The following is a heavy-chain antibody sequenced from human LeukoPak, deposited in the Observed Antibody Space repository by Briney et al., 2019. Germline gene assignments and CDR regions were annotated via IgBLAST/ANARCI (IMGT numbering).Heavy chain of an antibody. D-gene: IGHD3-22*01. V-gene: IGHV3-53*01. CDR3: ARLPHIYDSSGYLIDY. CDR2: IYSGGST. J-gene: IGHJ4*02. Sequence: GGSLRLSCAASGFTVSSNYMSWVRQAPGKGLEWVSVIYSGGSTYYADSVKGRFTISRDNSKNTLYLQMNSLRAEDTAVYYCARLPHIYDSSGYLIDYWGQGTLVTVSS. CDR1: GFTVSSNY.